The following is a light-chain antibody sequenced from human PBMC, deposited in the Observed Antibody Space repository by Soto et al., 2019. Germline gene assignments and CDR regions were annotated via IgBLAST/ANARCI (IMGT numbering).Light chain of an antibody. CDR2: AVS. CDR1: QGIRDD. Sequence: DIQMTQSPASRSASVGDRVTITCRASQGIRDDLGWYQQKPGKAATRLIYAVSSLQSGVPSRFSGTGSGTEFTLTISSLQPEDFAVYYCQQRSNWPWTFGQGTKVDIK. V-gene: IGKV1-17*01. CDR3: QQRSNWPWT. J-gene: IGKJ1*01.